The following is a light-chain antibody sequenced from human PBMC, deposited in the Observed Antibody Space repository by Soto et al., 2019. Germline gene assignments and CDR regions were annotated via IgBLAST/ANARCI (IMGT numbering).Light chain of an antibody. Sequence: IQMTQSPSSLSASVGDSVTITCRASQSISSYLNWHQQKAGKAPKLLIHAAPNLESGVPSRFSSSGSGTDFTLTISSLQPEDFATYYCQQSYGTWTFGQGTRWIS. J-gene: IGKJ1*01. CDR3: QQSYGTWT. CDR1: QSISSY. CDR2: AAP. V-gene: IGKV1-39*01.